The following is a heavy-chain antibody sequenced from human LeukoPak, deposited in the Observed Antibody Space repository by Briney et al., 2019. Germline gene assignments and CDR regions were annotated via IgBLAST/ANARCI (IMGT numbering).Heavy chain of an antibody. CDR1: GFTFSNFW. CDR3: ARAYRGYYGSGSYYNDAFDI. J-gene: IGHJ3*02. D-gene: IGHD3-10*01. Sequence: GGSLRLSCAASGFTFSNFWMHWVRQAPGKGLVWVSRINSDGSSTSYADSVKGRFTISRDNAKNTLYLQMNSLRAGDTAVYYCARAYRGYYGSGSYYNDAFDIWGQGTMVTVSS. V-gene: IGHV3-74*01. CDR2: INSDGSST.